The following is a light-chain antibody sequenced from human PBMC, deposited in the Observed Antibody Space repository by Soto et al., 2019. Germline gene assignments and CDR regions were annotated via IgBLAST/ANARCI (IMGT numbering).Light chain of an antibody. J-gene: IGLJ2*01. CDR1: SSDVGSYNL. CDR3: FSYAGSSTGV. CDR2: EGS. Sequence: QSALTQPASVSGSPGQSITISCTGTSSDVGSYNLVSWYQQHPGKAPKLMIYEGSKRPSGVSNRFSGSKSGNTASLTISGLQAEDEADYYCFSYAGSSTGVFGGGTKLPVL. V-gene: IGLV2-23*01.